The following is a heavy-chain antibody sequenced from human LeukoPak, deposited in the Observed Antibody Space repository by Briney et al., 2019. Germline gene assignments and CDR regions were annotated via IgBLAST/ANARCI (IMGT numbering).Heavy chain of an antibody. D-gene: IGHD3-10*01. CDR2: INTNSVGK. CDR3: ARQPYYYGSGSYYKSWFDP. J-gene: IGHJ5*02. Sequence: ASVTVSFKSSGYTFTCYYMHWVRQAPGPGLEWMGWINTNSVGKSYAKKFKGRVTMPRNTSISTAYMELSRLRSDDTAVYYCARQPYYYGSGSYYKSWFDPWGQGTLVTVSS. V-gene: IGHV1-2*02. CDR1: GYTFTCYY.